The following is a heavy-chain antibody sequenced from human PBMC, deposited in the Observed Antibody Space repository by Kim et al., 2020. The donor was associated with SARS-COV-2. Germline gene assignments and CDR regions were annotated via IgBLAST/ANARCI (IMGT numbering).Heavy chain of an antibody. V-gene: IGHV6-1*01. CDR2: TYYRSKWYN. D-gene: IGHD2-2*01. CDR3: ARENWSPYCSSTSCYVYGMDV. Sequence: SQTLSLTCAITGDSVSSNSAAWNWIRQSPSRGLEWLGRTYYRSKWYNDYAVSVKSRITINPDTSKNQFYLQLNSVTAVDTAVYYCARENWSPYCSSTSCYVYGMDVWGQGTTVTVSS. J-gene: IGHJ6*02. CDR1: GDSVSSNSAA.